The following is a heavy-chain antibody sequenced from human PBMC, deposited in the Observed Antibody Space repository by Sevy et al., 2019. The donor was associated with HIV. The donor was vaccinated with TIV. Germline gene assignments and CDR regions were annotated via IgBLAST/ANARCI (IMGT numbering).Heavy chain of an antibody. CDR1: GYSFTSYW. CDR3: ARRGYSVYYYYGMDV. J-gene: IGHJ6*02. D-gene: IGHD3-22*01. CDR2: IYPGDSDT. V-gene: IGHV5-51*01. Sequence: GESLKISCKGSGYSFTSYWIGWVRQMPGKGLGWMGIIYPGDSDTRYSPSFQGQVTISADKSISTAYLQWSSLKASDTAMYYCARRGYSVYYYYGMDVWGQGTTVTVSS.